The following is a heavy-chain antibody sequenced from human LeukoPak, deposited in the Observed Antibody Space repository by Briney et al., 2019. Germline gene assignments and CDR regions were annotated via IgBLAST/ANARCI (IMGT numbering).Heavy chain of an antibody. J-gene: IGHJ2*01. CDR1: GFTFSSYS. CDR3: ARDGLDSSATNWYFDL. D-gene: IGHD3-22*01. V-gene: IGHV3-21*01. CDR2: ISSSSSYI. Sequence: GGSLRLSCAASGFTFSSYSMNWVRQAPGKGLEWVSSISSSSSYIYCADSVKGRFTISRDNAKNSLYLQMNSLRAEDTAVYYCARDGLDSSATNWYFDLWGRGTLVTVSS.